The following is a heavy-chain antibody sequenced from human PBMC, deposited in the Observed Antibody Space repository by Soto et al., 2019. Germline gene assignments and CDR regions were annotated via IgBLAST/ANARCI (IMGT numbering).Heavy chain of an antibody. Sequence: DVQLVESGGGLVQPGRSLRLSCAASGFTFDNYAMHWVRQAPGKGLEWVSGISWNSNTIAYVDSVKGRFTISRDNAKNSLYLQMNSLRAEDTAFYYCAKDTGPNWGQGTLVTVSS. J-gene: IGHJ4*02. V-gene: IGHV3-9*01. CDR1: GFTFDNYA. CDR3: AKDTGPN. CDR2: ISWNSNTI.